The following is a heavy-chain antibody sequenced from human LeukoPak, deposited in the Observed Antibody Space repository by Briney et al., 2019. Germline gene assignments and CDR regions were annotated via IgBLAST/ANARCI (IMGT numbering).Heavy chain of an antibody. D-gene: IGHD3-10*01. Sequence: PSETLSLTCTVSGASISSYYWSWIRQPAGKGLEWIGRIYIRGSTDYNPSLKSRVTMSVDTSKNQFSLKLSSVTAADTAVYYCAKSNGYGLVDIWGQGTMVTVSS. CDR3: AKSNGYGLVDI. CDR2: IYIRGST. V-gene: IGHV4-4*07. CDR1: GASISSYY. J-gene: IGHJ3*02.